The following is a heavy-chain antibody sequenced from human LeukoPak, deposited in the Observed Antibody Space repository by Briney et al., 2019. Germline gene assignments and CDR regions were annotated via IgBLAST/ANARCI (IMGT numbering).Heavy chain of an antibody. V-gene: IGHV4-34*01. CDR2: INHSGST. Sequence: PSETLSLTCAVYGGSFSGYYWSWIRQPPGKGLEWLGEINHSGSTNYNPSLKSRVTISVDTSKNQFSLKLSSVTAADTAVYYCARGYYYDSSGYDYWGQGTLVTVSS. D-gene: IGHD3-22*01. CDR1: GGSFSGYY. J-gene: IGHJ4*02. CDR3: ARGYYYDSSGYDY.